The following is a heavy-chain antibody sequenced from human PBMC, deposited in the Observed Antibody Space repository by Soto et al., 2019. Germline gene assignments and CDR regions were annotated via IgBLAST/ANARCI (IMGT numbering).Heavy chain of an antibody. J-gene: IGHJ6*01. CDR1: GGTFSSYA. CDR2: IIPFFGTA. V-gene: IGHV1-69*01. CDR3: LTTDSGILPAAIRGFYYYGMDV. D-gene: IGHD2-2*02. Sequence: QVQLVQSGAEVKKPGSSVKVSCKASGGTFSSYAISWVRQAPGTGLEGMGGIIPFFGTANYAQKFQGRVTITADEATGTVYMVLSGVRSEDTAVYYCLTTDSGILPAAIRGFYYYGMDVWGQGTTVNVSS.